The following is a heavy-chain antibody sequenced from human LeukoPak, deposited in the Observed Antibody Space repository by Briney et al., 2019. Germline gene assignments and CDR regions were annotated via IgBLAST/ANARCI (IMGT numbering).Heavy chain of an antibody. CDR3: ARSGWPYYFDY. Sequence: SLRLXCAASGFTFSSYWMQWVRHAPGKGLVWVSRIHSDGSSTIYADSVRGRFTISRDDAKSTLYLQMSSLRAEDTAVYYCARSGWPYYFDYWGQGTLVTVSS. CDR1: GFTFSSYW. J-gene: IGHJ4*02. D-gene: IGHD3-22*01. V-gene: IGHV3-74*01. CDR2: IHSDGSST.